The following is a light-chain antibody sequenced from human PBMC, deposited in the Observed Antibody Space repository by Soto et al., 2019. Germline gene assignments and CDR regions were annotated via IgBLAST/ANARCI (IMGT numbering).Light chain of an antibody. CDR1: SRDIGSYKH. V-gene: IGLV2-14*03. CDR3: SSYASSRSYV. J-gene: IGLJ1*01. Sequence: QSVLTQPVSVSGPPGQSVTISCTGTSRDIGSYKHVSWYQQYPGKAPKLMIYEVSDRPSGVSNRFSGSKSGNTASLTISGLQAEDVADYYSSSYASSRSYVFGTGTKVTV. CDR2: EVS.